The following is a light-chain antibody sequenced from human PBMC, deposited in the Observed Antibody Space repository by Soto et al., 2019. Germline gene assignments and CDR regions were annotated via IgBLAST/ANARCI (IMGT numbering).Light chain of an antibody. Sequence: DIQMTQSPSSLSASVGDRVTITCRASQSISSYLNWYQQKPGKAPKLLIYAASSLQSGVPSRFSGSASGTEFTLTISSLQPEDFATYYCQQSHSTPPYTFGQGTKLEIK. CDR2: AAS. CDR3: QQSHSTPPYT. J-gene: IGKJ2*01. V-gene: IGKV1-39*01. CDR1: QSISSY.